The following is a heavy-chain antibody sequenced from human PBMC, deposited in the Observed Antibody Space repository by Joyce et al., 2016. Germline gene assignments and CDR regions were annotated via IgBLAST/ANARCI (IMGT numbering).Heavy chain of an antibody. CDR1: GFTFAEST. V-gene: IGHV3-43*01. D-gene: IGHD5-18*01. CDR3: AKDIGRGIQFSLVLDH. CDR2: INPDGDCA. Sequence: EVHLVESGGVVVQSGGSLRLSCEASGFTFAESTMHWVRQVPGKGFEWVCRINPDGDCAYCADSVMGRFTISRDNRKNSLFLQMNNLRSQDTAFYFCAKDIGRGIQFSLVLDHWGQGTLVTVST. J-gene: IGHJ4*02.